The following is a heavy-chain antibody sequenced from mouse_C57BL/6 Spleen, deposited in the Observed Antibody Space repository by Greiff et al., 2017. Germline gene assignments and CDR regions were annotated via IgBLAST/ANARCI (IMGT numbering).Heavy chain of an antibody. V-gene: IGHV1-52*01. J-gene: IGHJ3*01. CDR1: GYTFTSYG. CDR3: AREGNAWFAY. Sequence: QVQLQQPGAELVRPGSSVKLSCKASGYTFTSYGMHWVKQRPIQGLEWIGNIDPSDSETHYNQKFKDKATLTVDKSSSTAYMRLSSLTSEDSAVYYCAREGNAWFAYWGQGTLVTVSA. CDR2: IDPSDSET. D-gene: IGHD2-1*01.